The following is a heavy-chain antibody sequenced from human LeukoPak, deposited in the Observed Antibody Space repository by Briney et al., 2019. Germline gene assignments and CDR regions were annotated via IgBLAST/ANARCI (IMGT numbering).Heavy chain of an antibody. J-gene: IGHJ3*02. CDR1: GDSITNLDYY. CDR2: IYTSGGT. V-gene: IGHV4-61*02. Sequence: PSETVSLTCTVSGDSITNLDYYWTWIRQPAGKRLEWIGRIYTSGGTNYNPSLKSRVTLSVDRSKNQFSLNLASLTAADTALYYCAGRGSSSGTFDIWGPGTFVTVSS. CDR3: AGRGSSSGTFDI. D-gene: IGHD2-2*01.